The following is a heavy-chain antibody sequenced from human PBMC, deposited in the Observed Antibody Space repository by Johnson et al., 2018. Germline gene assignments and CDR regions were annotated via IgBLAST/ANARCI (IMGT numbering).Heavy chain of an antibody. Sequence: VQSGGSLRLSCAASGFTFDDYAMHWVRQAPGKGLEWVSGISWNSGSIGYADSVEGRFTISRDNAKNSLYLQMNSLRPADTALYYCAKSPVGWLGEGAEYFQHWGQGTLVTVSS. CDR2: ISWNSGSI. CDR3: AKSPVGWLGEGAEYFQH. CDR1: GFTFDDYA. J-gene: IGHJ1*01. D-gene: IGHD3-3*01. V-gene: IGHV3-9*01.